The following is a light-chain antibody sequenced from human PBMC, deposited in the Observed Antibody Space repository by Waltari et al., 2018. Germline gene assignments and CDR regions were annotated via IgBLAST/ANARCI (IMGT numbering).Light chain of an antibody. CDR3: SSQSSNNVVL. CDR1: SIDVGGDNS. V-gene: IGLV2-14*01. CDR2: DVS. J-gene: IGLJ2*01. Sequence: QSALTQPASVSGSPGQSVTIFCTGTSIDVGGDNSVSLYQEHPGQAPRVIIYDVSDRPSGVSDRFSGSKSGNTASLTISGLQAEDEADYYCSSQSSNNVVLFGGGTKLTVL.